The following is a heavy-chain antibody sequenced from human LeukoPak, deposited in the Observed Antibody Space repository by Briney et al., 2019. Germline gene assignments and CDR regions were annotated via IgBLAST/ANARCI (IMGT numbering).Heavy chain of an antibody. J-gene: IGHJ3*02. V-gene: IGHV1-69*05. CDR3: ASTSGPHYYDSSGYYGAFDI. CDR2: IIPIFGTA. D-gene: IGHD3-22*01. Sequence: SVKFSCKASGGTFSSYAISWVRQAPGQGLEWMGGIIPIFGTANYAQKFQGRVTITTDESTSTAYMELSSLRSEDTAVYYCASTSGPHYYDSSGYYGAFDIWGQGTMVTVSS. CDR1: GGTFSSYA.